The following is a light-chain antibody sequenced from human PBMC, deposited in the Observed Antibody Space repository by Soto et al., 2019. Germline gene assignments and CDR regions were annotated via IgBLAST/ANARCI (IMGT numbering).Light chain of an antibody. V-gene: IGLV4-69*01. Sequence: QPVLTQSPSASASLGASVKLTCNLSSGHSSYAIAWHQKQPGKGPRYLMDLNNDGSHTKGDGIPDRFSGSSSGADRYLIISSLQSEDEADYYCQTWGTGFQFFGGGTKLTVL. J-gene: IGLJ2*01. CDR2: LNNDGSH. CDR1: SGHSSYA. CDR3: QTWGTGFQF.